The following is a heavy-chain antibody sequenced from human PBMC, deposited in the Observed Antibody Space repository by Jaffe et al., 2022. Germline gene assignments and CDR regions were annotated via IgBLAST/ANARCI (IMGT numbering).Heavy chain of an antibody. CDR3: ARDGIVVVVAATHEYFQD. V-gene: IGHV1-18*01. D-gene: IGHD2-15*01. CDR1: GYTFTSYG. J-gene: IGHJ1*01. CDR2: ISAYNGDT. Sequence: QVQLVQSGAEVKKPGASVKVSCKASGYTFTSYGISWVRQAPGQGLEWMGWISAYNGDTKYAQKFQGRVTITTDTSTSTAYMELRSLRSDDTAVYYCARDGIVVVVAATHEYFQDWGRGTQVTVSS.